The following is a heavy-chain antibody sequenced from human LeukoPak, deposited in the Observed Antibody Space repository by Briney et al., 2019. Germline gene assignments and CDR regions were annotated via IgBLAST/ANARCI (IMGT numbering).Heavy chain of an antibody. D-gene: IGHD3-22*01. V-gene: IGHV3-7*01. CDR1: GGSISSGDYY. Sequence: PSETLSLTCTVSGGSISSGDYYWSWIRQPPGKGLEWVANIKQDGSEKYYVDSVKGRFTISRDNAKNSLYLQMNSLRAEDTAVYYCARDGVGYYYDSSGPDYWGQGTLVTVSS. CDR2: IKQDGSEK. CDR3: ARDGVGYYYDSSGPDY. J-gene: IGHJ4*02.